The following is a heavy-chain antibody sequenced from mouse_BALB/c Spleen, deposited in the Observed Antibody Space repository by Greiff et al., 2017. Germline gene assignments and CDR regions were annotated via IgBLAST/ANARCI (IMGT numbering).Heavy chain of an antibody. V-gene: IGHV5-12-1*01. J-gene: IGHJ3*01. CDR1: GFAFSSYD. CDR3: ARLVAY. CDR2: ISSGGGST. Sequence: EVHLVESGGGLVKPGGSLKLSCAASGFAFSSYDMSWVRQTPEKRLEWVAYISSGGGSTYYPDTVKGRFTISRDNAKNTLYLQMSSLKSEDTAMYYCARLVAYWGQGTLVTVSA.